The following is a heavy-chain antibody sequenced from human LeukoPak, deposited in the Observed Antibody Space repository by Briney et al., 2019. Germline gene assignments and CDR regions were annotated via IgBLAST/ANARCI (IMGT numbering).Heavy chain of an antibody. Sequence: GASVKVSCKASGYTYTTYYVHWVRQAPGQGLEWMGIINPSGGSTTYAQKFRGRLTMTRDMSTSTVYMELSSLRSEDTAVYYCARGLEDGYLKPANWFDPWGQGTLVTVSS. CDR3: ARGLEDGYLKPANWFDP. CDR1: GYTYTTYY. D-gene: IGHD5-24*01. V-gene: IGHV1-46*01. CDR2: INPSGGST. J-gene: IGHJ5*02.